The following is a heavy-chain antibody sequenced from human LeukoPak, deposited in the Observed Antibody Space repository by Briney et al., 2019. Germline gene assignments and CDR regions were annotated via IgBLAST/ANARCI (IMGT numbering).Heavy chain of an antibody. Sequence: GASVKVSCKASGYTFTSYGISWVRQAPGQGLEWMGWISAYNGNTNYAQKLQGRVTMTTDTSTSTAYMELRSLRAEDTAVYYCTRDPRHKYGNFDNWGQGTLVTVSS. CDR3: TRDPRHKYGNFDN. CDR2: ISAYNGNT. J-gene: IGHJ4*02. D-gene: IGHD2/OR15-2a*01. V-gene: IGHV1-18*01. CDR1: GYTFTSYG.